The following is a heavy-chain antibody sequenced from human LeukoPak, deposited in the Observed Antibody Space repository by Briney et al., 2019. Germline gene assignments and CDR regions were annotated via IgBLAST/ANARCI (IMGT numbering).Heavy chain of an antibody. D-gene: IGHD4-23*01. CDR3: ARVADYGGNSAFDY. CDR1: GFPFSSYS. J-gene: IGHJ4*02. CDR2: IISSSSYI. Sequence: PGGSLRPSFAASGFPFSSYSMNWVRPAPGKGLEWVSSIISSSSYIYYADSVKGRFTISRDNAKNSLYLQMNSLRAEDTAVYYCARVADYGGNSAFDYWGQGTLVTVSS. V-gene: IGHV3-21*01.